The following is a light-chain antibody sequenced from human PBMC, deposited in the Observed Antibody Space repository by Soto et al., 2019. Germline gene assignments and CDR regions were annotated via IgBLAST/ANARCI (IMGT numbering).Light chain of an antibody. CDR2: DAS. J-gene: IGKJ5*01. V-gene: IGKV1-5*01. CDR1: QSISSW. Sequence: DIQMTQSPPTLSASVGDRVTITCRASQSISSWLAWYHQKPGKAPKLLIYDASSLESGVPSRFGGSGSGTDFTLTISSLQPEDFATYYCQQLNSYPQTFGQGTRLEIK. CDR3: QQLNSYPQT.